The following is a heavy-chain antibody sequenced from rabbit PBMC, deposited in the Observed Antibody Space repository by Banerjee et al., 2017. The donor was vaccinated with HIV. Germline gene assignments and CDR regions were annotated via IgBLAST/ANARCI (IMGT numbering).Heavy chain of an antibody. CDR3: VRSTSGYDIGDL. V-gene: IGHV1S45*01. D-gene: IGHD1-1*01. CDR1: GFDFISGYD. CDR2: IYAGSGNT. J-gene: IGHJ4*01. Sequence: QEQLVESGGGLVQPGGSLKLSCKASGFDFISGYDMCWVRQAPGKGLEWIGCIYAGSGNTWYASWAKGRFTISKTSSTTVTLQMTSLTAADTATYFCVRSTSGYDIGDLWGPGTLVTVS.